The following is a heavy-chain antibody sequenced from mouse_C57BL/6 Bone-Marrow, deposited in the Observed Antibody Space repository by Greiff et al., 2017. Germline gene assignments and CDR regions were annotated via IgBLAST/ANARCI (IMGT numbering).Heavy chain of an antibody. D-gene: IGHD1-1*01. Sequence: VQLQQPGAELVMPGASVKLSCKASGYTFTSYWMHWVKQRPGHGLEWIGEIDPSDSYTNYNQKFKGKSTLTVDKSSSTAYMQLSSLTSEDSAVYYCARSSNYGSSYQFAYWGQGTLVTVSA. V-gene: IGHV1-69*01. CDR2: IDPSDSYT. CDR3: ARSSNYGSSYQFAY. J-gene: IGHJ3*01. CDR1: GYTFTSYW.